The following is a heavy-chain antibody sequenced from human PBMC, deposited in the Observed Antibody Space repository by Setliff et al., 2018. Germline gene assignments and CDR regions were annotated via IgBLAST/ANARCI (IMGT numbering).Heavy chain of an antibody. J-gene: IGHJ4*02. CDR2: VSAYNGNA. D-gene: IGHD2-21*02. CDR3: ARSPPTVVVTAIQAIFDY. CDR1: GYTFTSYG. Sequence: ASVKVSCKASGYTFTSYGISWVRQAPGQGLEWMGWVSAYNGNANYAQKLQGRLTMTTDTSTSTAYMELRSLRSDDTAVYYCARSPPTVVVTAIQAIFDYWGQGTLVTVSS. V-gene: IGHV1-18*01.